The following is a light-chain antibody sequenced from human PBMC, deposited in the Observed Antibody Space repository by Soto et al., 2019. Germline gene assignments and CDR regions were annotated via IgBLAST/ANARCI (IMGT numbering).Light chain of an antibody. V-gene: IGKV1-5*01. CDR3: QQYNNSPWT. CDR1: QTISEW. Sequence: DIQMTQSPSTLSSSIGDRVTITCRASQTISEWLAWYQQKPGKAPKVLSYDASSLESGVPSRFRGSGSGTEFTLTISSLQPDDFEIYYCQQYNNSPWTFGQGTKVDIK. CDR2: DAS. J-gene: IGKJ1*01.